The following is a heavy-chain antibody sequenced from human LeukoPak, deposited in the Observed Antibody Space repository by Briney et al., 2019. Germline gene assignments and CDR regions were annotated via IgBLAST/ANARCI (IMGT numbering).Heavy chain of an antibody. J-gene: IGHJ2*01. CDR2: IYYSGST. Sequence: SETLSLTCTVSGGSISSYYWSWIRQPPGKGLEWIGYIYYSGSTNYNPSLKSRVTISVDTSKNQFSLKLSSVTAADTAVYYCARVGSSGYLPWYFDLWGRGTLVTVSS. CDR3: ARVGSSGYLPWYFDL. V-gene: IGHV4-59*01. D-gene: IGHD3-22*01. CDR1: GGSISSYY.